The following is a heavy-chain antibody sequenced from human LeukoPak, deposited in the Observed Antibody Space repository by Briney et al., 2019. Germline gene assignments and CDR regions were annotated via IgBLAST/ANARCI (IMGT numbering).Heavy chain of an antibody. J-gene: IGHJ4*02. D-gene: IGHD2-2*01. CDR1: GYTLTSYG. CDR3: ARDRPDLGYCSSTSCPQIIDY. CDR2: ISAYSGNT. Sequence: ASVKVSCKASGYTLTSYGISWVRQAPGQGLEWMGWISAYSGNTNYAQELQGRVTMTTDTSTSTAYMELRSLRSDDTAVYYCARDRPDLGYCSSTSCPQIIDYWGQGTLVTVSS. V-gene: IGHV1-18*01.